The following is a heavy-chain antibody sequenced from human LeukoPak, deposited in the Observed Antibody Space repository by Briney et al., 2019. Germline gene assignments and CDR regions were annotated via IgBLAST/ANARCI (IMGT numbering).Heavy chain of an antibody. D-gene: IGHD4-23*01. CDR1: GYTFTSYY. J-gene: IGHJ3*02. CDR3: ARAGDYGGKPDAFDI. CDR2: INPSGGST. Sequence: ASVKVSCKASGYTFTSYYMHWVRQAPGQGLEWMGIINPSGGSTSYAQKFQGRVTMTRDTSKSTVYMELSSLRSEDTAVYYCARAGDYGGKPDAFDIWGQGTMVTVSS. V-gene: IGHV1-46*01.